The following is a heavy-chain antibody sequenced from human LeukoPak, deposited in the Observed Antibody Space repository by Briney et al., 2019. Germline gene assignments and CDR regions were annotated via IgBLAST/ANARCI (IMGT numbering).Heavy chain of an antibody. Sequence: ASVKVSCKVSGYTLTELSMHWVRQAPGKGLEWMGGFDPEGGETIYAQKFQGRVTMTEDTSTDTAFMELSSLRSEDTAVYYCATKPYYDSSGYYSPRDNWSDPWGQGTLVTVSS. CDR3: ATKPYYDSSGYYSPRDNWSDP. CDR2: FDPEGGET. J-gene: IGHJ5*02. V-gene: IGHV1-24*01. CDR1: GYTLTELS. D-gene: IGHD3-22*01.